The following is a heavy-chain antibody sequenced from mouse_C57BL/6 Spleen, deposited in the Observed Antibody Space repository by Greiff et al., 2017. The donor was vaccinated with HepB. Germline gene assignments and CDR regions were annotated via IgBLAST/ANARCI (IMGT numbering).Heavy chain of an antibody. D-gene: IGHD1-1*01. Sequence: QVQLQQSGAELARPGASVKLSCKASGYTFTRYGISWVKQRTGQGLEWIGEIYPRSGNTYYNEKFKGKATLTADKSSSTAYMELRSLTSEDSAVYFCARRFTTVVDHAMDYWGQGTSVTVSS. V-gene: IGHV1-81*01. CDR1: GYTFTRYG. CDR3: ARRFTTVVDHAMDY. CDR2: IYPRSGNT. J-gene: IGHJ4*01.